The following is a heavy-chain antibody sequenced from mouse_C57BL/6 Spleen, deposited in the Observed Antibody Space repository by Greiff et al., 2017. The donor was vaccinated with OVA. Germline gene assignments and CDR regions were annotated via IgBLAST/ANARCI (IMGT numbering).Heavy chain of an antibody. J-gene: IGHJ3*01. CDR1: GYTFTSYW. V-gene: IGHV1-52*01. CDR2: IDPSDSET. Sequence: QVQLQQPGAELVSPGSSVKLSCKASGYTFTSYWMHWVKQRPIQGLEWIGNIDPSDSETHYNQKFKDKATLTVDKSSSTAYMQLSSLTSEDSAVYYCARWDDYPFAYWGQGTLVTVSA. D-gene: IGHD2-4*01. CDR3: ARWDDYPFAY.